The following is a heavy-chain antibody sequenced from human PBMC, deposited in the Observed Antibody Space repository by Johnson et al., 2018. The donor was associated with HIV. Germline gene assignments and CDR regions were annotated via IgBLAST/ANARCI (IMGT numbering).Heavy chain of an antibody. Sequence: QVQLVESGGGVVQPGRSLRLSCAASGFTFSSNPMHWVRQAPGKGLEWVAVMSYDGINKYYADSVKGRFTISRDNSKNTLYLQMNSLRPEDTAVYYCARDSSNSFRFEMYAFDIWGPGTMVTVSS. CDR1: GFTFSSNP. J-gene: IGHJ3*02. V-gene: IGHV3-30-3*01. CDR2: MSYDGINK. CDR3: ARDSSNSFRFEMYAFDI. D-gene: IGHD6-6*01.